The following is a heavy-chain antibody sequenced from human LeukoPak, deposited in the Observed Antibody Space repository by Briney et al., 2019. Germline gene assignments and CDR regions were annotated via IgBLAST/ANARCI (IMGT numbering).Heavy chain of an antibody. V-gene: IGHV4-30-2*01. CDR1: GGSISSGGYY. Sequence: SETLSLTCTVSGGSISSGGYYWSWIRQPPGKGLEWIGYIYHSGSTYYNPSLKSRVTISVDRSKNQLSLKLSSVTAADTAVYYCAKGVTSIAQPHYFDYWGQGTLVTVSS. CDR3: AKGVTSIAQPHYFDY. D-gene: IGHD6-6*01. J-gene: IGHJ4*02. CDR2: IYHSGST.